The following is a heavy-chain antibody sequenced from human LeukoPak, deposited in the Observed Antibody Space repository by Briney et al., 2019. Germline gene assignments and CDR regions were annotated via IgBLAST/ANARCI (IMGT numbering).Heavy chain of an antibody. V-gene: IGHV1-46*01. J-gene: IGHJ4*02. D-gene: IGHD2-15*01. Sequence: ASVKVSCKASGYTFTSYYMHWVRQAPGQGLEWMGIINPSGGSTSYAQKFQGRVTMTRDMSTSTVYMELSSLRSEDTAVYYCARDLALAHCSGGSCYELDYWGQGTLVTVSS. CDR1: GYTFTSYY. CDR3: ARDLALAHCSGGSCYELDY. CDR2: INPSGGST.